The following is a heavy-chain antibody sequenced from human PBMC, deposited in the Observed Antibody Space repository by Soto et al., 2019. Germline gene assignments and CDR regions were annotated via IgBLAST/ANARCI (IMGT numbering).Heavy chain of an antibody. CDR2: ISAYNGNT. J-gene: IGHJ6*02. V-gene: IGHV1-18*01. CDR3: ARGALRYFDWLFQKPYGMDV. CDR1: GYTFNSYG. Sequence: ASVKVSCKASGYTFNSYGISWVRQAPGQGLEWMGWISAYNGNTNYVQKVQGRVTMTTDTSTSTAYMELRSLRSDDTAVYYCARGALRYFDWLFQKPYGMDVWGQGTTVTVSS. D-gene: IGHD3-9*01.